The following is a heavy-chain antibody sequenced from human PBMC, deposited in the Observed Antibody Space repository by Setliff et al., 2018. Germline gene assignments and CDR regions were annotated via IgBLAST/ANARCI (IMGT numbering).Heavy chain of an antibody. J-gene: IGHJ3*02. CDR2: VFPVDSDT. CDR1: GYSFTSYW. D-gene: IGHD3-16*01. CDR3: ARLGRYDAFDI. V-gene: IGHV5-51*01. Sequence: GESLTLSCKGSGYSFTSYWIGWVRQMPGKGLEWMGVVFPVDSDTRYSPSFQGQVTTSADKSISTAYLQWSSLKASDTAIYYCARLGRYDAFDIWGQGTVVTVS.